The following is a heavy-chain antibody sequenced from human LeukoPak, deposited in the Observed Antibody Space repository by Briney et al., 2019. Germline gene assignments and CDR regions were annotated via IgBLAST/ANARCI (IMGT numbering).Heavy chain of an antibody. V-gene: IGHV1-69*01. CDR1: GGTFSSYA. Sequence: SVKVSCKASGGTFSSYAISWVRQAPGQGLEWMGGIIPIFGTANYAQKFQGRVTITADESTSTAYMELSSLRSEDTAVYYCAREFTSLNYYDSSGLGWFDPWGQGTLVTVSS. CDR2: IIPIFGTA. CDR3: AREFTSLNYYDSSGLGWFDP. J-gene: IGHJ5*02. D-gene: IGHD3-22*01.